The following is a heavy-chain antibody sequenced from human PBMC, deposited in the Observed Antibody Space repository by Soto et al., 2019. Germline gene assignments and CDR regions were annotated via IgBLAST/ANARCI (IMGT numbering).Heavy chain of an antibody. Sequence: PGGSLRLSCAASGFTFSDYAIHWVRQAPGKGLEWVSGISYDGTDEYYGYSVKGRFTIFRDNSQNTVYLQMKRLRVEDTAVYYCAKGHDYVWGNYRPREKYHFYXWGQGTLFTVSX. J-gene: IGHJ4*02. CDR1: GFTFSDYA. CDR3: AKGHDYVWGNYRPREKYHFYX. D-gene: IGHD3-16*02. CDR2: ISYDGTDE. V-gene: IGHV3-30*18.